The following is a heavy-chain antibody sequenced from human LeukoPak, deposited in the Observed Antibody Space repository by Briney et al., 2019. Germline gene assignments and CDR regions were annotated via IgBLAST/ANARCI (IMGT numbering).Heavy chain of an antibody. V-gene: IGHV4-39*01. J-gene: IGHJ3*02. CDR3: ARRKDYNVLTGYYHAFDI. CDR2: IYYSGST. Sequence: SETLSLTCTVSGGSITSSSYYWGWIRQPPGKGLEWIGSIYYSGSTYYNPSLKSRVIISVDTSKNQFSLKLRSVTAADTGVYYCARRKDYNVLTGYYHAFDIWGQGTMVTVSS. CDR1: GGSITSSSYY. D-gene: IGHD3-9*01.